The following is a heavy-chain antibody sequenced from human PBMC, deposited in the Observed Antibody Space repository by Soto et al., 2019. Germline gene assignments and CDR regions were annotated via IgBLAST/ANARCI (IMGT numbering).Heavy chain of an antibody. V-gene: IGHV1-18*04. CDR1: GYTFTSYG. CDR2: ISAYNGNT. D-gene: IGHD6-19*01. J-gene: IGHJ4*02. Sequence: ASVKVSCKASGYTFTSYGISWVRQAPGQGLEWMGWISAYNGNTNYAQKLQGRVTITADESTSTAYMELSSLRSEDTAVYYCARHYSLGGWYGRDEYYFDYWGQGTLVTVSS. CDR3: ARHYSLGGWYGRDEYYFDY.